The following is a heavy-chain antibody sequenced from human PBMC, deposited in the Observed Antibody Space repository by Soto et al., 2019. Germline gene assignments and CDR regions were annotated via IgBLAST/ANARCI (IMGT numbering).Heavy chain of an antibody. CDR1: GFTFSSYG. CDR2: ISYDGSNK. Sequence: QVQLVESGGGVVQPGRSLRLSCEASGFTFSSYGMHWVRQAPGKGLEWVAVISYDGSNKYYADSVKGRFTISRDNSKNPLYLQMNSLRAEDTAVYYCAKDGSGSYGPLYYGMDVWGQGPTVTVSS. V-gene: IGHV3-30*18. CDR3: AKDGSGSYGPLYYGMDV. J-gene: IGHJ6*02. D-gene: IGHD1-26*01.